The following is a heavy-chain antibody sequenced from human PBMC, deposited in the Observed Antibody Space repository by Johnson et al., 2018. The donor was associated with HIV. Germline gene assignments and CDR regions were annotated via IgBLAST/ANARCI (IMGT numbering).Heavy chain of an antibody. CDR2: INKDGSDR. Sequence: VQLVESGGGLVQPGGSLRLSCAASGFTVSSNYMSWVRQAPGKGLAWVANINKDGSDRYYVDSVKGRFTISRDNAQNSLYLQMNSLRAEDTAVYYCASQLGATGAFDIWGQGTMVTVSS. D-gene: IGHD1-26*01. J-gene: IGHJ3*02. V-gene: IGHV3-7*01. CDR3: ASQLGATGAFDI. CDR1: GFTVSSNY.